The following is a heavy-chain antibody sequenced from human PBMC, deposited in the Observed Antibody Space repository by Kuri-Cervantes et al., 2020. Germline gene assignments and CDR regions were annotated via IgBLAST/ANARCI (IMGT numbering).Heavy chain of an antibody. CDR3: ARRGGISVGRWYFDL. J-gene: IGHJ2*01. V-gene: IGHV4-38-2*01. D-gene: IGHD3-16*01. CDR1: GYSISSGYY. CDR2: IYHSGST. Sequence: ESLKISCAVSGYSISSGYYWGWIRQPPGKGLEWIGSIYHSGSTYYNPSLKSRVTISVDTSKNQFSLKLSSVTAADTAMYYCARRGGISVGRWYFDLWGRGTLVTVSS.